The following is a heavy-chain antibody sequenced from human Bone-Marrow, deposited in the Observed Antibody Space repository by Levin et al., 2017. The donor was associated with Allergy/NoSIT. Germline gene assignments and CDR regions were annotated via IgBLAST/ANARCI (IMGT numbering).Heavy chain of an antibody. J-gene: IGHJ4*02. D-gene: IGHD3-22*01. V-gene: IGHV3-21*01. Sequence: GESLKISCAASGFTFTSLSMNWVRQAPGKGLEWVSSITATSSYIYYADSVKGRFTISRDNAKNSLYLQMDSLRAEDTAVYYCARGGDYSYGSGYYLDYWGQGTLVTVSS. CDR3: ARGGDYSYGSGYYLDY. CDR2: ITATSSYI. CDR1: GFTFTSLS.